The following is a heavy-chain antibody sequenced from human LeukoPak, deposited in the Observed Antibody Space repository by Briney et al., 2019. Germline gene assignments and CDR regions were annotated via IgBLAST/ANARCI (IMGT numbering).Heavy chain of an antibody. CDR2: IYPGDSDT. D-gene: IGHD2-2*01. Sequence: GASLKISCKSSGYSFTSYWIGWVRQLPGRGLEWLWIIYPGDSDTRYSPSFQGQVTISADTSISTAYLQWSNLKASDTAMYYCERRGSADGSYYYYGMDVWGQGTLVTVSS. V-gene: IGHV5-51*01. J-gene: IGHJ6*02. CDR1: GYSFTSYW. CDR3: ERRGSADGSYYYYGMDV.